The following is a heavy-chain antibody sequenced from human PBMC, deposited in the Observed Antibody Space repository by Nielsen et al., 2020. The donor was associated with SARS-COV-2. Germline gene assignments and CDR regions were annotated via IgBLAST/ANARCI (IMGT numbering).Heavy chain of an antibody. D-gene: IGHD1-26*01. CDR2: ISYDGSNK. CDR1: GFTFSSYG. J-gene: IGHJ4*02. V-gene: IGHV3-30*03. CDR3: ARDNSGSFH. Sequence: GESLKISCAASGFTFSSYGMHWVRQAPGKGLEWVAVISYDGSNKYYADSVKGRFTISRDNSKNTLYLQMNSLRAEDTAVYYCARDNSGSFHWGQGTLVTVSS.